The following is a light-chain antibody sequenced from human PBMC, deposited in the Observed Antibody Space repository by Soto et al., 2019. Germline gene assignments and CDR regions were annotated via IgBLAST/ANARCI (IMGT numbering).Light chain of an antibody. V-gene: IGKV1-39*01. J-gene: IGKJ4*01. CDR1: QSIASF. Sequence: DIQMTQSPTSLSASIGDTVTITCRASQSIASFLNWLQLKPGKAPKLLSSDTSTLQTGVPSRFSGGGSGTEFTRTISSLQPEDSALCFCQQDYSPLLAFGAGTRVEIK. CDR3: QQDYSPLLA. CDR2: DTS.